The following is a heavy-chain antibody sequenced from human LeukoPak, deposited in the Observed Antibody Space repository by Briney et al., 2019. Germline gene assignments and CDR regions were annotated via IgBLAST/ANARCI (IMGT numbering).Heavy chain of an antibody. CDR1: GFTFDDYG. Sequence: GGSLRPSCAASGFTFDDYGMSWVRQAPGKGLEWVSGINWNGGSTGYADSVKGRFTISRDNAKNSLYLQMNSLRAEDTALYYCARGSYYYDSSGYPFDYWGRGALVTVSS. CDR3: ARGSYYYDSSGYPFDY. D-gene: IGHD3-22*01. V-gene: IGHV3-20*04. CDR2: INWNGGST. J-gene: IGHJ4*02.